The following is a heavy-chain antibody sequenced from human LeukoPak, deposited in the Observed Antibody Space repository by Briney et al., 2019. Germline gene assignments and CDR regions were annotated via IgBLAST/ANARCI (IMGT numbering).Heavy chain of an antibody. CDR3: ASRLDYSSSWYELEY. CDR1: GFTFSSYA. CDR2: ISSNGGST. V-gene: IGHV3-64*04. J-gene: IGHJ4*02. D-gene: IGHD6-13*01. Sequence: GGSLRLSCSASGFTFSSYAMHWVRQAPGKGLEYVSAISSNGGSTYYADSVKGRFTISRDNSRNTLYLQMNSLRAEDTAVYYCASRLDYSSSWYELEYWGQGTLVTVSS.